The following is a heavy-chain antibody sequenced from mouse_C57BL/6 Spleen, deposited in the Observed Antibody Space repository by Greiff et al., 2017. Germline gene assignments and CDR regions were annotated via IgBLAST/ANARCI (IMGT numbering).Heavy chain of an antibody. D-gene: IGHD1-1*01. J-gene: IGHJ3*01. CDR2: IYPRSGNT. CDR3: ARWGTTLGAY. Sequence: QVHVKQSGAELVRPGASVKLSCKASGYTFTGYGISWVKQRTGQGLEWIGEIYPRSGNTYYNEKFKGKATLTADKSSSTAYMQLRSLTSEDSAVYFCARWGTTLGAYWGQGTLVTVSA. CDR1: GYTFTGYG. V-gene: IGHV1-81*01.